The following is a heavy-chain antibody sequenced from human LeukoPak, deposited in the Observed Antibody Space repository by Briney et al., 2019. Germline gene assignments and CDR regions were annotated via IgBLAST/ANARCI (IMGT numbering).Heavy chain of an antibody. Sequence: ASVKVSCKASGYTFTSHGISWVRQAPGQGLEWMGWISTYNTDINYAQKLQGRVTMTTDTSTSTAYMELRSLRSDDTAVYYCAGDSLLDYWGQGTLVTVSS. D-gene: IGHD5/OR15-5a*01. J-gene: IGHJ4*02. CDR3: AGDSLLDY. V-gene: IGHV1-18*01. CDR2: ISTYNTDI. CDR1: GYTFTSHG.